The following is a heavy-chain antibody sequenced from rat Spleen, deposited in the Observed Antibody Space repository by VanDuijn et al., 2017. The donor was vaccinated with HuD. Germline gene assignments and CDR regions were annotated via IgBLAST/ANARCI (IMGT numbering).Heavy chain of an antibody. CDR3: ARSEGAHYYLPFAD. CDR1: GYSITSSYR. CDR2: INSAGST. D-gene: IGHD1-1*01. J-gene: IGHJ3*01. Sequence: EVQLQESGPGLVKPSQSLSLTCSVTGYSITSSYRWNWIRKFPGNKLEWMGYINSAGSTNYNPSLKSRISITRDTSTNQFFLQVNSVTTEDTATYYCARSEGAHYYLPFADWGQGSLVTVSS. V-gene: IGHV3-3*01.